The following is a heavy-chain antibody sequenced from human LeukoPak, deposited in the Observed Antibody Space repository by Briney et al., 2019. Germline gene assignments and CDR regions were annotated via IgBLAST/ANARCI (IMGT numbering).Heavy chain of an antibody. Sequence: SETLSLTCTVSGGSISGHYWSWLRQSPGKGLEWIAYIYNSGSTNYNNYNPSLNSRVIMSMDTSKNQLSLIVSSVTAADTAVYYCARHTTGRALGDFDYWGQGTLVTVSA. CDR2: IYNSGSTNYN. J-gene: IGHJ4*02. V-gene: IGHV4-59*08. CDR3: ARHTTGRALGDFDY. CDR1: GGSISGHY. D-gene: IGHD2-8*01.